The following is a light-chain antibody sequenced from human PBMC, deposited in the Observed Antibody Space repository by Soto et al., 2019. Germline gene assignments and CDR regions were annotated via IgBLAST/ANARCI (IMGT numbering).Light chain of an antibody. J-gene: IGKJ5*01. CDR2: KAS. Sequence: DIQMTQSPSTLSASVGDRVTITCRASQSISSWLAWYQQKPGRAPTLLIYKASTLQSGVPSRFSGGGSGTEFTLAISSLQPDDLATYYCQQYNSYPLTFGQGTRLEIK. CDR1: QSISSW. CDR3: QQYNSYPLT. V-gene: IGKV1-5*03.